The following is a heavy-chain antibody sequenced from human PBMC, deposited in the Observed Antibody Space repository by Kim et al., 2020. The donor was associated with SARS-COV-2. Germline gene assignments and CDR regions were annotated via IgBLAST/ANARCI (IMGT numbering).Heavy chain of an antibody. J-gene: IGHJ3*02. D-gene: IGHD1-26*01. V-gene: IGHV7-4-1*02. CDR2: INTNTGNP. CDR3: AREWDLLEGYSDAFDI. CDR1: GYTFTSYA. Sequence: ASVKVSCKASGYTFTSYAMNWVRQAPGQGLEWMGWINTNTGNPTYAQGCTGRFVFSLDTSVSTAYLQISSLKAEDTAVYYCAREWDLLEGYSDAFDIWGQGTMVTVSS.